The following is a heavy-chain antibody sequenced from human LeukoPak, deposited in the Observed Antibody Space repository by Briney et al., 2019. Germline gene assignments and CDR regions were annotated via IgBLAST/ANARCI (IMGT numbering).Heavy chain of an antibody. CDR3: AKDLGLHYYDSSGYGGGT. CDR2: ISGSGGST. D-gene: IGHD3-22*01. CDR1: GFTFSSYA. Sequence: GGSLRLSCAASGFTFSSYAMSWVRQAPGKGLEWVSAISGSGGSTYYADSVKGRFTISRDNSKNTLYLQMNSLRAEDTAVYYCAKDLGLHYYDSSGYGGGTWGQGTLVTVSS. V-gene: IGHV3-23*01. J-gene: IGHJ4*02.